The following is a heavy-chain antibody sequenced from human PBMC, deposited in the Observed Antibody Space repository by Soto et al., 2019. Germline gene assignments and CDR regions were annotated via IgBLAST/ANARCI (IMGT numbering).Heavy chain of an antibody. J-gene: IGHJ6*02. CDR1: GFTFSNYA. V-gene: IGHV3-30*18. D-gene: IGHD3-16*01. CDR2: ISYDGSNE. CDR3: AKVEGGYYYYCMDV. Sequence: QVQLVESGGGVVQPGRSLRLSCAASGFTFSNYAMHWVRQAPGKGLEWVAVISYDGSNEYYADSVKGRFTISRDNSKKTLYLQMNSLRAEDTAVYYCAKVEGGYYYYCMDVWGQGTTVTVSS.